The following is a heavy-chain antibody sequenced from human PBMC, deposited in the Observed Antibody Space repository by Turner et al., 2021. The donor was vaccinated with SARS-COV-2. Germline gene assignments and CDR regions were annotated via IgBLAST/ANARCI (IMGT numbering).Heavy chain of an antibody. CDR2: MNPNSGNT. CDR1: GYTFTSYD. D-gene: IGHD3-9*01. CDR3: ARAAQLTVWFDP. J-gene: IGHJ5*02. Sequence: QGQLVQSGAEVKKPGASVKVSFKASGYTFTSYDINWVRQHHGQGLEWMGWMNPNSGNTGYAQKFQGRVTMTRNTSISTAYMELSSLRSEDTAVYYCARAAQLTVWFDPWGQGTLVTVSS. V-gene: IGHV1-8*01.